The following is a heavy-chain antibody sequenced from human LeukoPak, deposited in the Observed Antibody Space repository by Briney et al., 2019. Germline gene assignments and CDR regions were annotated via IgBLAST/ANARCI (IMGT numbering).Heavy chain of an antibody. Sequence: PSQTLSLTCTVSGGSISSGSYYWRWIWQPAGKALEWIGRIYTSGSTNYNPSLKSRVTISVDTSKNQFSLKLSSVTAADTAVYYCARGIAAAGTRDWGQGTLVTVSS. CDR1: GGSISSGSYY. J-gene: IGHJ4*02. CDR3: ARGIAAAGTRD. V-gene: IGHV4-61*02. CDR2: IYTSGST. D-gene: IGHD6-13*01.